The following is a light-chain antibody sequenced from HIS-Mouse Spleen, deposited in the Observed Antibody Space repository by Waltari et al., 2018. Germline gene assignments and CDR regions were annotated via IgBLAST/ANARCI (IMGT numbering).Light chain of an antibody. CDR1: SIDFGGYNP. J-gene: IGLJ3*02. CDR2: EGS. V-gene: IGLV2-23*01. CDR3: CSYAGSSTWV. Sequence: QSALTQPASVSGSPGPSLTISCTGTSIDFGGYNPLSCYQQHPGNAPQLMIYEGSKRPSGVSNRFSGSKSGNTASLTISGLQAEDEADYYCCSYAGSSTWVFGGGTKLTVL.